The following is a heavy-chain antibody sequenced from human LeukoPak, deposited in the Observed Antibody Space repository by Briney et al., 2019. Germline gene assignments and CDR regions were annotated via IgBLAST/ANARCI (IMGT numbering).Heavy chain of an antibody. J-gene: IGHJ6*02. CDR2: IYYSGST. CDR1: GGSISSGGYY. V-gene: IGHV4-31*03. Sequence: SQTLSLTCTVSGGSISSGGYYWSWIRQHPGKGLEWIGYIYYSGSTNYNPSLKSRVTISVDTSKNQFSLKLSSVTAADTAVYYCAGHFLRYYYYGMDVWGQGTTVTVSS. CDR3: AGHFLRYYYYGMDV. D-gene: IGHD3-3*02.